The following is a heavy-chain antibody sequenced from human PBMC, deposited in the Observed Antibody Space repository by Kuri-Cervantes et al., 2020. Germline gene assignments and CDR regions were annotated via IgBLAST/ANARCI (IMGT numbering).Heavy chain of an antibody. CDR1: GFTFSSYS. J-gene: IGHJ6*03. D-gene: IGHD2-2*01. Sequence: GESLKISCAASGFTFSSYSMNWVRQAPGKGLEWVSSISSSSSYIYYADSVKGRFTISRDNAKNSLYLQMNSLRAEDTAVYYCARDGIVVVPIAPSESHYYMDVWGKGTTVTVSS. CDR3: ARDGIVVVPIAPSESHYYMDV. CDR2: ISSSSSYI. V-gene: IGHV3-21*03.